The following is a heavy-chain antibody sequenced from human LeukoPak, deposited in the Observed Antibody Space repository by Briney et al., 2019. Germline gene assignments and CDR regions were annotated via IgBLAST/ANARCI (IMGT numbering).Heavy chain of an antibody. CDR2: ISRSGSTK. CDR1: GFTFSDYN. V-gene: IGHV3-11*01. CDR3: AKGINRLAAAANLGFDY. J-gene: IGHJ4*02. Sequence: PGGSLRLSCAASGFTFSDYNMRWIRQAPGKGLEWVSSISRSGSTKYYADSVKGRFTISRDNAKNSLFLQMNSLRAEDTAVYYCAKGINRLAAAANLGFDYWGQGTLVTVSS. D-gene: IGHD6-25*01.